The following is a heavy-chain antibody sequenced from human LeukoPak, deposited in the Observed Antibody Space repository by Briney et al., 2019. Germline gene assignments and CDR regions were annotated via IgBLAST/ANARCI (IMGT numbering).Heavy chain of an antibody. CDR2: ISSNGGST. V-gene: IGHV3-64D*06. CDR3: VKDKGSGSPYYYYYDMDV. CDR1: GFTFSSYA. D-gene: IGHD3-10*01. J-gene: IGHJ6*04. Sequence: PGGSLRLSCSASGFTFSSYAMHWVRQAPGKGLEYVSAISSNGGSTYYADSVKGRFTISRDNSKNTLYLQMSSLRAEDTAVYYCVKDKGSGSPYYYYYDMDVWGKGTTVTVSS.